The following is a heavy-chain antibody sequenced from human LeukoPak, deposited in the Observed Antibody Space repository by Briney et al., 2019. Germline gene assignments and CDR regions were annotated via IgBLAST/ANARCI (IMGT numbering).Heavy chain of an antibody. CDR1: GYPFTDYG. D-gene: IGHD2-2*01. CDR3: ARDEGHCSFTSCYQGLDT. V-gene: IGHV1-18*01. CDR2: ISAYNDKT. J-gene: IGHJ5*02. Sequence: GASVKVSCKASGYPFTDYGFSWVRQAPGQGLEWMGWISAYNDKTEYPQKLRGRVTLTTDTSTRTAYMELGSLRSDDTAVYYCARDEGHCSFTSCYQGLDTWGQGTLVTVSS.